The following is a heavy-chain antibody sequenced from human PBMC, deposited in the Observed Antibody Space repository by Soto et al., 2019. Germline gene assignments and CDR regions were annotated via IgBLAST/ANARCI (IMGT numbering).Heavy chain of an antibody. J-gene: IGHJ6*02. V-gene: IGHV1-18*01. CDR3: ARECQALYYSYGMDV. Sequence: QVQVVQSGDEVKKPGASVKVSCKASGYTFTNYGFSWVRQAPGQGLEWMGWISGYNGNTKYAEKFQGRVTITTDTSTSIAHRERRSLRSDDTAVNYCARECQALYYSYGMDVWGQGTAVTVSS. CDR1: GYTFTNYG. CDR2: ISGYNGNT.